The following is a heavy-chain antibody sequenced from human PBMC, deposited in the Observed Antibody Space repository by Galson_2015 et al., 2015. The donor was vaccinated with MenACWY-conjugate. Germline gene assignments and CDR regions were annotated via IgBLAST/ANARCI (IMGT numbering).Heavy chain of an antibody. CDR1: GGSFSGYY. Sequence: ETLSLTCAVYGGSFSGYYWSWIRQPPGRGLEWIGEINHSGSTNYNPSLKSRVTISVDTSKNQFSLKLSSVTAADTAVYYCASRDYWGQGTLVTVSS. CDR3: ASRDY. V-gene: IGHV4-34*01. J-gene: IGHJ4*02. CDR2: INHSGST.